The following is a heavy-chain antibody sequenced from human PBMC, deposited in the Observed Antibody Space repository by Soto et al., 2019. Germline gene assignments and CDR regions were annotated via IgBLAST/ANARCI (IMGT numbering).Heavy chain of an antibody. J-gene: IGHJ6*02. Sequence: QAQLEQSGGEVKKPGSSVKVSCKASRVAFSKFIVTWVRQAPGLGLEWVGGIIPIFGTANYAQNFQGRVTITADESTSTSYIEVNNLRSEDTAVYYCAKVRYSSPIGSYYGMDVWGQGTTVTVSS. D-gene: IGHD6-19*01. CDR2: IIPIFGTA. CDR1: RVAFSKFI. V-gene: IGHV1-69*01. CDR3: AKVRYSSPIGSYYGMDV.